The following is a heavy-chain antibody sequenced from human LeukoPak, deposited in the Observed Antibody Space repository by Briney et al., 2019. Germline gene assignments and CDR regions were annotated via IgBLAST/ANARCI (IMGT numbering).Heavy chain of an antibody. Sequence: PGGSLRLPCAASGFTFSSYSMNWVRQAPGKGLEWVSSISSSSSYIYYADSVKGRFTISRDNAKNSLYLQMNSLRAEDTAVYYCARALRDIVVVPAAIRGYYYYYMDVWGKGTTVTVSS. V-gene: IGHV3-21*01. J-gene: IGHJ6*03. CDR1: GFTFSSYS. D-gene: IGHD2-2*01. CDR3: ARALRDIVVVPAAIRGYYYYYMDV. CDR2: ISSSSSYI.